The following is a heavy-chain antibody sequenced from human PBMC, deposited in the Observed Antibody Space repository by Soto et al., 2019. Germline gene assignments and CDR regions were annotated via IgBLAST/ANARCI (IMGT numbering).Heavy chain of an antibody. CDR2: ISGGGDTT. CDR3: AKGRGGSGSLTPRVDF. Sequence: EVQLLESGGGLVQPGGSLRRSCAASGCTVNNYAMTGVRQAPGKGLEWVSAISGGGDTTSYADSVKGRFIVSRDGSKNTLYLQMRRLRAEDTALYYCAKGRGGSGSLTPRVDFWGQGTLVTVSS. V-gene: IGHV3-23*01. D-gene: IGHD3-10*01. J-gene: IGHJ4*02. CDR1: GCTVNNYA.